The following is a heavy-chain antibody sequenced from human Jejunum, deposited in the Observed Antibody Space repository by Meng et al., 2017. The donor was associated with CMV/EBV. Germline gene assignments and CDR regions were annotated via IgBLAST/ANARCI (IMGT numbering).Heavy chain of an antibody. CDR2: IFYSGT. CDR1: GGSISNYS. V-gene: IGHV4-59*01. J-gene: IGHJ3*02. D-gene: IGHD3-16*01. CDR3: ARVLFGANVFDI. Sequence: TCTVSGGSISNYSWSWIRQPPGKGLEWIGYIFYSGTYNPSLKSRVTISVDTAKNQVSLKLSSVSAADTAVYYCARVLFGANVFDIWGQGTMVTVSS.